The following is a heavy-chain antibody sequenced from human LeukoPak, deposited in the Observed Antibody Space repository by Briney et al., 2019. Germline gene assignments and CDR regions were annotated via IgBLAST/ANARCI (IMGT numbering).Heavy chain of an antibody. V-gene: IGHV4-59*01. CDR2: IYYSGST. Sequence: SEALSLTCTVSGGSISSYYWSWIRQPPGKGLEWIGYIYYSGSTNYNPSLKSRVTISVDTSKNQFSLKLSSVTAADTAVYYCARETAYYYDSSGYPYYYYYMYVWGKGTTVTISS. D-gene: IGHD3-22*01. J-gene: IGHJ6*03. CDR1: GGSISSYY. CDR3: ARETAYYYDSSGYPYYYYYMYV.